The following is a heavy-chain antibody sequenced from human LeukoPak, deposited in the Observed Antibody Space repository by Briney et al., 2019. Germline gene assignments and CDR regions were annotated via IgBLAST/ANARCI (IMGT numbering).Heavy chain of an antibody. J-gene: IGHJ4*02. Sequence: PGGSLRLSCAASGFTFSAYEMNWVRQAPGKGLEWVSYISTTGTTMYYADSVKGRFTISRDNAKNSLYLQMHSLRAEDTAVYYCARTSGLWFGELYYWGQGTLVTVSS. CDR3: ARTSGLWFGELYY. V-gene: IGHV3-48*03. CDR1: GFTFSAYE. CDR2: ISTTGTTM. D-gene: IGHD3-10*01.